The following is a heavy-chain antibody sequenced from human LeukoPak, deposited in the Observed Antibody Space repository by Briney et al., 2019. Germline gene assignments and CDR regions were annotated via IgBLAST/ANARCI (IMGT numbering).Heavy chain of an antibody. CDR2: IYTSGST. V-gene: IGHV4-4*07. J-gene: IGHJ6*02. D-gene: IGHD2-2*02. CDR3: ARGPGYCSSTSCYTDYYGMDV. Sequence: SETLSLTCTVSGGSISSYYWSWIRQPAGKGLERIGRIYTSGSTNYNPSLKSRVTMSVDTSKNQFSLKLSSVTAADTAVYYCARGPGYCSSTSCYTDYYGMDVWGQGTTVTVSS. CDR1: GGSISSYY.